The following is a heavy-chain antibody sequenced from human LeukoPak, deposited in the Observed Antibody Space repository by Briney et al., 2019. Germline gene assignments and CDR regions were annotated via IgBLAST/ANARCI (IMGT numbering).Heavy chain of an antibody. D-gene: IGHD6-13*01. CDR3: ASRGSSSSWAYYYGMDV. CDR2: INPNSGGT. J-gene: IGHJ6*02. Sequence: ASVKVSCKASGYTFTGYYMHWVRQAAGQGLEWMGWINPNSGGTNYAQKFQGRVTMTRDTSISTAYMELSRLRSDDTAVYYCASRGSSSSWAYYYGMDVWGQGTTVTVSS. CDR1: GYTFTGYY. V-gene: IGHV1-2*02.